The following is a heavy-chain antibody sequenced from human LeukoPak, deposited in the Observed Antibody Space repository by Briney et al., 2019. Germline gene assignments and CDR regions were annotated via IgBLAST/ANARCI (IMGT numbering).Heavy chain of an antibody. J-gene: IGHJ4*02. CDR1: GFTFSSYG. CDR3: AREKQSGRTPFDY. Sequence: GRSLRLSCAASGFTFSSYGMHWVRQAPGKGLEWVAVISYDGSNKYYADSVKGRFTVSRDNSKNTVYLQMNRLTDEDTAVYYCAREKQSGRTPFDYWGQGSLVTVSS. D-gene: IGHD2-15*01. V-gene: IGHV3-30*03. CDR2: ISYDGSNK.